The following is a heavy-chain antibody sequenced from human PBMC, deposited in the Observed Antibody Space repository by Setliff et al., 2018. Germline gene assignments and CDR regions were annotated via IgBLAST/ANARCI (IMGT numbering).Heavy chain of an antibody. J-gene: IGHJ1*01. CDR1: GYPFIGYF. V-gene: IGHV1-2*02. Sequence: GASVKVSCKASGYPFIGYFMHWVRQAPGQGLEWMGWINPKTGDTLYAPKFQGRVTMTRDRSSNIAYMDLSRLTSDDTAVYYCARVAYGLEYFQYWGQGTLVTVSS. CDR2: INPKTGDT. CDR3: ARVAYGLEYFQY. D-gene: IGHD4-17*01.